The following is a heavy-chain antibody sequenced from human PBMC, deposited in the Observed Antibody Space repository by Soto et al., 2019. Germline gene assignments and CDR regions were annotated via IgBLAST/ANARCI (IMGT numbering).Heavy chain of an antibody. CDR2: HYSGGST. J-gene: IGHJ5*02. D-gene: IGHD1-26*01. CDR1: GFPVSINY. Sequence: PGGSLRLSCAISGFPVSINYLSLVLQAPGKGLEWVSVHYSGGSTYYADSVQGRFTISRDKSNNTLYLQMRRVRAEDTAVYFCARHRHPRGTVGATSPLDPWGQGTQVTVSS. CDR3: ARHRHPRGTVGATSPLDP. V-gene: IGHV3-53*01.